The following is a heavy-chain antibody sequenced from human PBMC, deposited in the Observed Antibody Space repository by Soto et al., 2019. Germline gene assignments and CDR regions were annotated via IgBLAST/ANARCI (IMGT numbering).Heavy chain of an antibody. CDR1: GGTFSTLG. V-gene: IGHV1-69*01. D-gene: IGHD3-22*01. J-gene: IGHJ4*02. CDR3: PRFSPPRGYYAY. CDR2: IIPMFGTA. Sequence: QVQLVQSGAEVKKPGSSVKVACTASGGTFSTLGITWVRQAPGQGLEWMGGIIPMFGTAHYAQKFQGRVTITADESTRTVYMELSSLRSEDTAVYYCPRFSPPRGYYAYWGPGTLVTVSS.